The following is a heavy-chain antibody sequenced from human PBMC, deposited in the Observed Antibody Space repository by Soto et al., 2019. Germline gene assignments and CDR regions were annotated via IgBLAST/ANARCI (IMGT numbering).Heavy chain of an antibody. V-gene: IGHV3-23*01. CDR3: ATELRYLDWFTRRDY. CDR1: GFDFNSYA. D-gene: IGHD3-3*01. Sequence: EVQLLESGGGLVQPGGSLRLSCAASGFDFNSYAMNWVRQAPGKGLEWLSAITSGGSTYYAGSLRGRFTISRDNSRNTVFLQMDNLRDDETAVYYWATELRYLDWFTRRDYWGQGTLVTVSS. CDR2: ITSGGST. J-gene: IGHJ4*02.